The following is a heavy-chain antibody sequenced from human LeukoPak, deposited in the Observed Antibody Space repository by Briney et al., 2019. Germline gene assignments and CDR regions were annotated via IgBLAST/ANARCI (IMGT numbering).Heavy chain of an antibody. CDR1: GFTFSSYA. J-gene: IGHJ4*02. Sequence: GGSLRLSCAASGFTFSSYAMSWVRQAPGKGLEWVSAISGSGGSTYYADSVKGRFTISRDNSKNTLYLQMNSLRAEDTAVYYCAKDTAFRGSSWPDYWGQGTLVTVSS. CDR2: ISGSGGST. D-gene: IGHD6-13*01. CDR3: AKDTAFRGSSWPDY. V-gene: IGHV3-23*01.